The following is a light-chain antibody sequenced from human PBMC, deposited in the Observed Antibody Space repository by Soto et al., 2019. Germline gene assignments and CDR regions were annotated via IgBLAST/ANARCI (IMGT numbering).Light chain of an antibody. V-gene: IGLV2-14*01. J-gene: IGLJ1*01. Sequence: QSALTQPASVSGSPGQSITISCTGTSSDVGGYNYVSWYQQHPGKAPKLMIYDVSNRPSGVSNRFSGSKSGNTASLTISGLQAEDEADYYCSSYTRSSPLVFGTGTKLTVL. CDR3: SSYTRSSPLV. CDR2: DVS. CDR1: SSDVGGYNY.